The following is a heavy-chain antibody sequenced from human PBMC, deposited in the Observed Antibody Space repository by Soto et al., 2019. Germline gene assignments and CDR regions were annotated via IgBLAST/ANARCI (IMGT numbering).Heavy chain of an antibody. J-gene: IGHJ4*02. CDR1: GGSISSGDYS. CDR2: IDYSGST. V-gene: IGHV4-30-4*01. CDR3: ARARGARYLDY. Sequence: PSETLSLTCTVSGGSISSGDYSWSWIRQPPGKCLEWFGYIDYSGSTYYNPSLKSRVTIAGDTSKNQFSLKLSSVTAADTAVYYCARARGARYLDYWGQGTRVTVSS. D-gene: IGHD2-15*01.